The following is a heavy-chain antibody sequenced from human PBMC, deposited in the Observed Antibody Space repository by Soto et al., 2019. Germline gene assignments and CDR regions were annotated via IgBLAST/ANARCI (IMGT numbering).Heavy chain of an antibody. CDR1: GGSNSTYY. CDR3: AVDYGGNCFDY. CDR2: IFTSEST. V-gene: IGHV4-4*07. J-gene: IGHJ4*02. D-gene: IGHD2-21*01. Sequence: PSETLSLTCTVSGGSNSTYYWSWIRQPAGKGLEWIGRIFTSESTNYNPSLKSRVTMSADTSKNQFSLKLRSVTAADTAVYYCAVDYGGNCFDYWGQGIRVTVSS.